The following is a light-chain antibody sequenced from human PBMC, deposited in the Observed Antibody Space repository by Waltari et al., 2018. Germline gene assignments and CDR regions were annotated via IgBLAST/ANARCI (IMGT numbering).Light chain of an antibody. J-gene: IGLJ2*01. CDR3: SSYAGRNTL. V-gene: IGLV2-8*01. Sequence: QSALTQPPSASGAPGQSVTISCPGTSSDVGGDSYVPWYQQHPGEAPKLLIYEVSKRPSGVPNRFSGSKSGNTASLTVSGLQAEDEGDYYCSSYAGRNTLFGGGTKLTVL. CDR1: SSDVGGDSY. CDR2: EVS.